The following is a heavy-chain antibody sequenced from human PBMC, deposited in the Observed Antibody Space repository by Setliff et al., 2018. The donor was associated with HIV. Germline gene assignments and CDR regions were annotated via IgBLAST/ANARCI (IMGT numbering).Heavy chain of an antibody. D-gene: IGHD2-21*01. CDR3: ARLSRDGYNGGGWFDP. J-gene: IGHJ5*02. Sequence: SVKVSCKASGYTFTSYGISWVRQAPGQGLEWMGWISAYNGNTNYAQKLQGRVTMTTDTSTSTAYMELRSLRSDDTAVYYCARLSRDGYNGGGWFDPWGQGTLVTVS. CDR1: GYTFTSYG. CDR2: ISAYNGNT. V-gene: IGHV1-18*01.